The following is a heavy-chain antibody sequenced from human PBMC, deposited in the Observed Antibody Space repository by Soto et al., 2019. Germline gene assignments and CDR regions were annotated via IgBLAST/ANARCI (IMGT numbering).Heavy chain of an antibody. CDR1: GITFINAW. Sequence: EKQLVESGGGLVKPGESLRLSCAVSGITFINAWMSWVRQAPGKGLEWVARIKSKANGETTDYAAPVKGRFSISRDDSKNTLYLQMNSLRAEDTAVYYCAKDPSRIKVLEWFRRFDPWGQGTLVTVSS. D-gene: IGHD3-3*01. V-gene: IGHV3-15*01. CDR3: AKDPSRIKVLEWFRRFDP. CDR2: IKSKANGETT. J-gene: IGHJ5*02.